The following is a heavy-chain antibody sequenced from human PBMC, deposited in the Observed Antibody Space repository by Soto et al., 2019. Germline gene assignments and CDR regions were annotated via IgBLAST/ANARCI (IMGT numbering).Heavy chain of an antibody. CDR1: GFTFSSYW. CDR2: INSDGSST. V-gene: IGHV3-74*01. CDR3: GRHHYDILTGKDAFDI. Sequence: EVQLVESGGGLVQPGGSLRLSCAASGFTFSSYWMHWVRQAPGKGLVWVSRINSDGSSTSYADSVKGRFTISRDNAKNTLYLQMNRLRADDTAVYYCGRHHYDILTGKDAFDIWGQGTMVTVSS. J-gene: IGHJ3*02. D-gene: IGHD3-9*01.